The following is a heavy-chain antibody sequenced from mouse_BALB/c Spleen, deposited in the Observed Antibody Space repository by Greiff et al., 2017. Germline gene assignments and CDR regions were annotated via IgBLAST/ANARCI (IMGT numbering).Heavy chain of an antibody. J-gene: IGHJ2*01. CDR2: IRNKANGYTT. CDR1: GFTFTDYY. Sequence: EVQVVESGGGLVQPGGSLRLSCATSGFTFTDYYMSWVRQPPGKALEWLGFIRNKANGYTTEYSASVKGRFTISRDNSQSILYLQMNTLRAEDSATYYCARDMGGGNYFDYWGQGTTLTVSS. CDR3: ARDMGGGNYFDY. V-gene: IGHV7-3*02.